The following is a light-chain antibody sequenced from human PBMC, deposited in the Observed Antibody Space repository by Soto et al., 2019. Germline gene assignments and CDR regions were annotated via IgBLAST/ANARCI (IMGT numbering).Light chain of an antibody. CDR1: QSVSSN. CDR2: GAS. J-gene: IGKJ5*01. Sequence: EIVMTQSPATLSVSPGERATLSCRASQSVSSNLAWYQQKPGQAPRLLIYGASTRATGIPARFSGSGSGTEFTLTISSLQSEDFAVYFCQQRSNWPLTFGPGTQLEIK. CDR3: QQRSNWPLT. V-gene: IGKV3-15*01.